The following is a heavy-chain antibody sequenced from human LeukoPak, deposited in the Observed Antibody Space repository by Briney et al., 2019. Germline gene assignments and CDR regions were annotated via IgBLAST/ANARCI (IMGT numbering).Heavy chain of an antibody. D-gene: IGHD6-13*01. V-gene: IGHV4-59*01. J-gene: IGHJ4*02. Sequence: SDTLSLTCTVSGGSISSYYRSWIRQPPGKGLEWIGYIYSSGSTNYNPSLKSRVTISVDTSKNHFSLKLSSVTAADTAVYYCAREAAAAGVDYWGQGTLVTVS. CDR3: AREAAAAGVDY. CDR2: IYSSGST. CDR1: GGSISSYY.